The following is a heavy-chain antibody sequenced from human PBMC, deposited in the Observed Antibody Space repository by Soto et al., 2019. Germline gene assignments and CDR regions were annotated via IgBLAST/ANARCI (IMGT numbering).Heavy chain of an antibody. CDR1: GFTFSSYG. J-gene: IGHJ6*02. D-gene: IGHD1-1*01. V-gene: IGHV3-30*03. CDR2: ISYDGDDK. CDR3: VRGTPTPGLDI. Sequence: GGSLRLSCAASGFTFSSYGMHWVRQAPGKGLEWVAIISYDGDDKYYTDSVKGRFTISRDSTRNSLYLNMDSLRVEDTATYYCVRGTPTPGLDIWGRGTTVTVSS.